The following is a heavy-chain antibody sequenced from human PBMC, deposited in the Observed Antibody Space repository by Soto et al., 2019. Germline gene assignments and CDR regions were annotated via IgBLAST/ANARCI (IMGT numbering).Heavy chain of an antibody. CDR2: ISGSGGST. CDR1: GFTFSSYA. J-gene: IGHJ4*02. D-gene: IGHD4-17*01. CDR3: AKDSHGDYRGPVYDY. V-gene: IGHV3-23*01. Sequence: EVQLLESGGGLVQPGGSLRLSCAASGFTFSSYAMSRVRQAPGKGLEWVSAISGSGGSTYYADSVKGRFTISRDNSKNTLYLQMNSLRAEDTAVYYCAKDSHGDYRGPVYDYWGQGTLVTVSS.